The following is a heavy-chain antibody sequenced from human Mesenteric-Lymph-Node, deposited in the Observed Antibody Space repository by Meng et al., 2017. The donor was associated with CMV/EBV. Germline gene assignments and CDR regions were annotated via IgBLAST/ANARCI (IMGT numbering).Heavy chain of an antibody. CDR1: GGSFSGYY. CDR2: INHSGST. D-gene: IGHD2-8*01. CDR3: ARAASYCTNGVCYFDY. J-gene: IGHJ4*02. Sequence: SQTLSLTCAVYGGSFSGYYWSWIRQPPGKGLEWIGEINHSGSTNYNPSLKSRVTISVDTSKNQFSLKLSSVTAADTAVYYCARAASYCTNGVCYFDYWGQGTLVTVSS. V-gene: IGHV4-34*01.